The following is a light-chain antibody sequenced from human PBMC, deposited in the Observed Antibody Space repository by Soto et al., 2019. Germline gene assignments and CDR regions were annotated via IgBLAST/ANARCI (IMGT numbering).Light chain of an antibody. CDR1: SSDVGAYIF. CDR2: DII. J-gene: IGLJ1*01. V-gene: IGLV2-14*03. CDR3: VSFTTSRSYV. Sequence: QSALTQPASVSGSPGQSITISCTGISSDVGAYIFVSWYQQHPGKAPKLMIYDIINRPSGVSNRFSGSKSGNTASLTISGLQAEDEADYYCVSFTTSRSYVFGTGTKVTVL.